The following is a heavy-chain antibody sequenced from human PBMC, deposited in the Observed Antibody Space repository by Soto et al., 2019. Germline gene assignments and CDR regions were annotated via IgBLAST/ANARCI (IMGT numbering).Heavy chain of an antibody. Sequence: GGSLRLSCAASGFTFSSYAMSWVRQAPGKGLEWVSAISGSGGSTYYADSVKGRFTISRDNSKNTLYLQMNSLRAEDTAVYYCAKGVMGDYCSSTSCYFGWFDPWGQGTLVTVSS. D-gene: IGHD2-2*01. CDR2: ISGSGGST. V-gene: IGHV3-23*01. CDR1: GFTFSSYA. J-gene: IGHJ5*02. CDR3: AKGVMGDYCSSTSCYFGWFDP.